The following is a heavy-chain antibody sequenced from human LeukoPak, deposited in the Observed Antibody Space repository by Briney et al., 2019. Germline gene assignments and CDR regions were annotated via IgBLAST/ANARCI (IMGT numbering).Heavy chain of an antibody. CDR2: INPSGGST. J-gene: IGHJ6*02. CDR3: AWAPCSTSCSYYYYYGMDV. Sequence: ASVKVSCKASGYTFTSYYMHWVRQPPGQGLEWMGIINPSGGSTSYAQKFQGRVTMTRDTSTSTVYMELSSLRSEDTAVYYCAWAPCSTSCSYYYYYGMDVWGQGTTVTVSS. D-gene: IGHD2-2*01. CDR1: GYTFTSYY. V-gene: IGHV1-46*01.